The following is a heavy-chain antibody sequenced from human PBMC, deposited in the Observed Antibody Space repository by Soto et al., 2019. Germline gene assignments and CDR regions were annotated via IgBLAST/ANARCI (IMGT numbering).Heavy chain of an antibody. CDR2: VYYTGST. V-gene: IGHV4-59*01. Sequence: VQLQESSPGLVKPSETLSLTCTVSGGSISSYYWSWIRQPPGKGLEWIGYVYYTGSTSYNPSLKSRVTMSIDTSKSQFFLTMTSVTAADTAVYYCATFQPQDSYGYPAFFDFWGQGALVTVSS. CDR3: ATFQPQDSYGYPAFFDF. D-gene: IGHD5-18*01. CDR1: GGSISSYY. J-gene: IGHJ4*02.